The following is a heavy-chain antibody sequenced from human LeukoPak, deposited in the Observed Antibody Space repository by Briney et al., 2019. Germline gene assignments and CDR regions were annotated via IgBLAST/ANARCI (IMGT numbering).Heavy chain of an antibody. Sequence: SETLSLTCIVSRGSISSYYWSWIRQPPGKGLEWIGYIYHGGSTNYNPSLKSRVTISGDTSKNQFSLNLSSVTAADTAMYYCARGRYYYDSGGYPYNWFDPWGQGTLVTVSS. D-gene: IGHD3-22*01. CDR1: RGSISSYY. J-gene: IGHJ5*02. CDR3: ARGRYYYDSGGYPYNWFDP. V-gene: IGHV4-59*13. CDR2: IYHGGST.